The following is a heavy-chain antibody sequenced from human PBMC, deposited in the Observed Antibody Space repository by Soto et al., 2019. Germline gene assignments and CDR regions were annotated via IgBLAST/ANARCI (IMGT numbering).Heavy chain of an antibody. CDR2: ISGSGGSA. V-gene: IGHV3-23*01. J-gene: IGHJ6*02. CDR3: TTSRDGYNFGPGLDV. CDR1: GFTFTTFA. Sequence: EVQVLDSGGGLVQPGGSLRLSCATSGFTFTTFAMSWVRQAPGKGLEWVSAISGSGGSAYYADSVKGRFTISRDNSKNTPYVQMNSLRAEDTAVYYCTTSRDGYNFGPGLDVWGHGTTVTVSS. D-gene: IGHD5-12*01.